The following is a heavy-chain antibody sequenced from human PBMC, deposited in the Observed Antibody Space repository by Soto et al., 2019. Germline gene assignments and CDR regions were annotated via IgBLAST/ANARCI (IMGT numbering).Heavy chain of an antibody. CDR1: GGSISTSSYS. Sequence: QTLSLTSTLSGGSISTSSYSCGWIRQPPEKGLEWIGSIFYSGSTYYNPSLKSRVTISVDTSKNQFSLKLSSVTAADTAVYYCACIFSGGYSYGCYYYGMDVWGQGTTVT. CDR2: IFYSGST. D-gene: IGHD5-18*01. J-gene: IGHJ6*02. CDR3: ACIFSGGYSYGCYYYGMDV. V-gene: IGHV4-39*01.